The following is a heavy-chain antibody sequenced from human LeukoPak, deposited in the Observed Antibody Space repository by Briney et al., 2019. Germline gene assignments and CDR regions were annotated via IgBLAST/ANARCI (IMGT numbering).Heavy chain of an antibody. CDR1: GYTFTSYD. V-gene: IGHV1-8*03. CDR3: ARGRRWSYYFDY. Sequence: ASVKVSCKASGYTFTSYDINWVRQATGQGLEWMGWMNPNSGNTGYAQKFQGRVTITRNTSISTAYMELSSLRSEDTAVYYCARGRRWSYYFDYWGQGTLVTVSS. D-gene: IGHD4-23*01. CDR2: MNPNSGNT. J-gene: IGHJ4*02.